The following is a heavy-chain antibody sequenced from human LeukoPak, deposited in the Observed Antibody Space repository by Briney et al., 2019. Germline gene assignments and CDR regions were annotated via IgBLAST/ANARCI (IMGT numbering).Heavy chain of an antibody. CDR3: AKDQPLLAY. Sequence: GGSLRLSCAASGFTFSSYWMSWVRQAPGKGLEWVSSISESGSGTNYADSVKGRFTISRDNSKSTLYLQMNSLRAEDTAVYYCAKDQPLLAYWGQGTLVTVSS. J-gene: IGHJ4*02. V-gene: IGHV3-23*01. CDR1: GFTFSSYW. D-gene: IGHD1-14*01. CDR2: ISESGSGT.